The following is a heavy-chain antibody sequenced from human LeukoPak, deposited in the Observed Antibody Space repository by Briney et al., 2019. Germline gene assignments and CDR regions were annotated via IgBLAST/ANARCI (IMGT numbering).Heavy chain of an antibody. CDR2: INPSGDST. CDR3: AKDGGTFALDY. J-gene: IGHJ4*02. Sequence: ASVKVSFKASGYTFTTYYMHWVRQAPGQGLEWMGIINPSGDSTTYAQKFQGRLTMTRDTSTRTLVMELSSLRSEDTAVYYCAKDGGTFALDYWGQGALVTVSS. CDR1: GYTFTTYY. V-gene: IGHV1-46*01. D-gene: IGHD2-15*01.